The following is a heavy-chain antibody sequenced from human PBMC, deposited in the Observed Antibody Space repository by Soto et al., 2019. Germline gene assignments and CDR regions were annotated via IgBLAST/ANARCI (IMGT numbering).Heavy chain of an antibody. CDR2: INPNSGGT. Sequence: QVQLVQYGAEVKKPGASVKVSCKASGYTFTGYYMHWVRQAPGQGLEWMGWINPNSGGTNYAQMFQRWVTMTRYTSISTAYMELSRLRSDDTAVYYCARDRYSSSLFYYYYYGMDVWGQGTTVTVSS. D-gene: IGHD6-6*01. CDR1: GYTFTGYY. CDR3: ARDRYSSSLFYYYYYGMDV. J-gene: IGHJ6*02. V-gene: IGHV1-2*04.